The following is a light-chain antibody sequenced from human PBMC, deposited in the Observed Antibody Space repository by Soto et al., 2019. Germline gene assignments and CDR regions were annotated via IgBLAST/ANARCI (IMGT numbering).Light chain of an antibody. CDR3: QQSSTTPWT. J-gene: IGKJ1*01. CDR1: KAIASF. Sequence: DIQLTQSPSFLSASVGDRVTITCRASKAIASFLAWYQQKPGEAPKLLIYLTSTLQSGVPSRFSGSGSGTDFTLTISSLQPEDFATYYCQQSSTTPWTFGQGTKVDVK. V-gene: IGKV1-39*01. CDR2: LTS.